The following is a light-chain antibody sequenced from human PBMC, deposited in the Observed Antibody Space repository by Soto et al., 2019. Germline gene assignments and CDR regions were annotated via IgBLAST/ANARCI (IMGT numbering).Light chain of an antibody. CDR2: KAS. V-gene: IGKV1-5*03. CDR3: QQYYSFSPYA. Sequence: DIQMTQSPSTLSASVGDRVTITCRASQRISFYLAWYQQKPGTAPRLLIYKASSLESGVPSRFSGSGSGTEFTLTISSRQPDDFVSYYCQQYYSFSPYAFGQGTKVEIK. J-gene: IGKJ2*01. CDR1: QRISFY.